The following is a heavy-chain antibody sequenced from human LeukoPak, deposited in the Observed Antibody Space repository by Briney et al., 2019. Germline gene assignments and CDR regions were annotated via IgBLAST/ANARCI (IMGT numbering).Heavy chain of an antibody. Sequence: SETLSLTCTVSGGSISSSSYYWGWIRQPPGKGLEWIGSIYYSGSTYYNPSLKSRVTISVDTSKNQFSLKLSFVTAADTAVYYCARALWFGEPWGQGTLVTVSS. D-gene: IGHD3-10*01. CDR1: GGSISSSSYY. CDR2: IYYSGST. CDR3: ARALWFGEP. J-gene: IGHJ4*02. V-gene: IGHV4-39*01.